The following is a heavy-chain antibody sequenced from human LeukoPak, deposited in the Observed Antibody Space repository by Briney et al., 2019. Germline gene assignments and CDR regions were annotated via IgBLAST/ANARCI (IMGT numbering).Heavy chain of an antibody. J-gene: IGHJ4*02. Sequence: GGSLRLSCAASGFTFRTYWKSWVRQAPGKGLEWVASIKEDGGEKYYVDSVKGRFTISRDNAKNTPYLQMNSLRAEDTAVYYCARGHWYVFYWGQGTLVTVSS. CDR1: GFTFRTYW. V-gene: IGHV3-7*01. CDR2: IKEDGGEK. D-gene: IGHD2-8*02. CDR3: ARGHWYVFY.